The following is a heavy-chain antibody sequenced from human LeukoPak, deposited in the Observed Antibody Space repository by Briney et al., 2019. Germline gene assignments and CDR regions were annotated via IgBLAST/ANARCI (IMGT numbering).Heavy chain of an antibody. V-gene: IGHV4-59*08. D-gene: IGHD2-2*01. CDR2: IHYNGIT. Sequence: SETLSLTCTVSGSMYNYYWSWIRQPPGKGLEWIGYIHYNGITNYNPSLKTRVTMSLDTSKNQVSLNLNSVTAADTAVYYCARHRSTPDIVVVPAATRWFDPWGQGTLVSVSS. J-gene: IGHJ5*02. CDR1: GSMYNYY. CDR3: ARHRSTPDIVVVPAATRWFDP.